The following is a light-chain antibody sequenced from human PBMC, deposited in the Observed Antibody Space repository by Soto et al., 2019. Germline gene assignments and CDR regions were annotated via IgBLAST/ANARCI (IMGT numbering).Light chain of an antibody. Sequence: QMTQSPSTVSASVGDRVTITCRASQSISGWLAWYQQKPGKAPKLLIYDASSLESGVPSRFSGSGPGTEFTLTISSLQPDDFATYYCQQYNSYSWTFGQGTKVDIK. CDR2: DAS. J-gene: IGKJ1*01. V-gene: IGKV1-5*01. CDR3: QQYNSYSWT. CDR1: QSISGW.